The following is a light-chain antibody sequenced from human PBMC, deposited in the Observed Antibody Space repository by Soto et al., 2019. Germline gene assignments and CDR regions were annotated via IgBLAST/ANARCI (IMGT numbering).Light chain of an antibody. CDR2: AAS. Sequence: EIVMTQSPATLSVSPGERASLSCRASQSISRNLARYQQSPGQAPRLLIYAASTRATGIPARFSGSGSGTEFTLTISSLQSEDFAVYYCQQYNTWPPITFGQGTKVDIK. CDR1: QSISRN. CDR3: QQYNTWPPIT. V-gene: IGKV3-15*01. J-gene: IGKJ1*01.